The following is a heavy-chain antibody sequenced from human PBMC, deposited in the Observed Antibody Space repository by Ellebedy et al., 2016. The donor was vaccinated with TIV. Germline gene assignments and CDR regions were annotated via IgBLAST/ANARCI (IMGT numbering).Heavy chain of an antibody. CDR1: GVTVHNNY. CDR2: IYSGGDT. D-gene: IGHD2-2*01. CDR3: ARDPPASGTRTWG. Sequence: GGSLRLXCAVSGVTVHNNYMRWVRQAPGKGLEWVSVIYSGGDTKYADSVKGRFTISRDKSKNTLYLQMNSLRVEDTAVYYCARDPPASGTRTWGWGRGTLVTVSS. J-gene: IGHJ4*02. V-gene: IGHV3-66*01.